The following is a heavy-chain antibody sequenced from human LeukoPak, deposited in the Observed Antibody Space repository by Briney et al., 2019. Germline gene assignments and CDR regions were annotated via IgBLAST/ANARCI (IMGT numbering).Heavy chain of an antibody. D-gene: IGHD5-12*01. CDR3: ARGYSGYGYFYYYYYMDV. Sequence: GGSLRLSCAASGFTFNSYSMSWVRQAPGKGLEWVSYISSSDSTIYYADSVKGRFTISRDSAKNSLYLQMNSLRAEDTAVYYCARGYSGYGYFYYYYYMDVWGKGTTVTISS. V-gene: IGHV3-48*01. CDR2: ISSSDSTI. J-gene: IGHJ6*03. CDR1: GFTFNSYS.